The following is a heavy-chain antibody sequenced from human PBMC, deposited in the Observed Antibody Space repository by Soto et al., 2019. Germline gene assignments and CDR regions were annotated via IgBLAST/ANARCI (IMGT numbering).Heavy chain of an antibody. D-gene: IGHD3-10*01. CDR1: GFTFSSYS. CDR2: ISSSSSTI. J-gene: IGHJ6*03. V-gene: IGHV3-48*01. Sequence: PGGSLRLSYAASGFTFSSYSMNWVRQAPGKGLEWVSYISSSSSTIYYADSVKGRFTISRDNAKNSLYLQMNSLRAEDTAVYYCARAYYGSGSYYTPSYYYYYMDVWGKGTTVTVSS. CDR3: ARAYYGSGSYYTPSYYYYYMDV.